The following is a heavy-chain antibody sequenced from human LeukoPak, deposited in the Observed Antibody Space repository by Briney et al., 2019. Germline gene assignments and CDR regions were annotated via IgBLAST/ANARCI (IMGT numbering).Heavy chain of an antibody. Sequence: PSETLSLTCTVSGGSISSYYWSWIRQPPGKGLEWIGYIYYSGSTNYNPSLKSRVTISVDTSKNQFSLKLSSVTAADTAVYYCARLPRYSSSGIFDYWGQGTLVTVSS. CDR1: GGSISSYY. V-gene: IGHV4-59*01. CDR2: IYYSGST. CDR3: ARLPRYSSSGIFDY. D-gene: IGHD6-13*01. J-gene: IGHJ4*02.